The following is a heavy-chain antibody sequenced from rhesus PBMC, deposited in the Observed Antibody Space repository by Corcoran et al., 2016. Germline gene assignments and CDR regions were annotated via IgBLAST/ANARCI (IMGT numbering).Heavy chain of an antibody. CDR1: GASISSNY. CDR2: IYVSGGST. Sequence: QVQLQESGPGLVKPSETLPLTCAVSGASISSNYWSWIRQAPGKGLEWIGRIYVSGGSTDYNPSLKSRVTSSIDTSKNQFSLKLSSVTAADTAVYYCASSYYNFWSGYSWGQGVLVTVSS. J-gene: IGHJ4*01. V-gene: IGHV4S2*01. D-gene: IGHD3-3*01. CDR3: ASSYYNFWSGYS.